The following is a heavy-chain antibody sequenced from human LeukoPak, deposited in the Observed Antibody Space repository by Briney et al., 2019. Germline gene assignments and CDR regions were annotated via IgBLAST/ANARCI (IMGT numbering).Heavy chain of an antibody. Sequence: ASVKVSCKASGYTFTSYGISWVRQAPGQGLERMGWISAYNGNTNYAQKLQGRVTMTTDTSTSTAYMELRSLRSDDTAVYYCARVTDYGGNHDYWGQGTLVTVSS. J-gene: IGHJ4*02. D-gene: IGHD4-23*01. CDR3: ARVTDYGGNHDY. CDR1: GYTFTSYG. V-gene: IGHV1-18*01. CDR2: ISAYNGNT.